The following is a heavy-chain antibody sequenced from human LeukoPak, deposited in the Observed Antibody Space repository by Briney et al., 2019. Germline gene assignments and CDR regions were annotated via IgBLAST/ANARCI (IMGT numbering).Heavy chain of an antibody. Sequence: SETLSLTCTVSGGSISSYCWSWIRQPPGKGLEWIGYIYYSGSTNYNPSLKSRVTISVDTSKNQFSLKLSSVTAADTAVYYCARWIAAAAIDYYGMDVWGQGTTVTVSS. CDR3: ARWIAAAAIDYYGMDV. D-gene: IGHD6-13*01. V-gene: IGHV4-59*01. CDR2: IYYSGST. J-gene: IGHJ6*02. CDR1: GGSISSYC.